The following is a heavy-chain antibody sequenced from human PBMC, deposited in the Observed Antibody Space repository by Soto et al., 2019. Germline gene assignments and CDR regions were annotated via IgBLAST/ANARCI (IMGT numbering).Heavy chain of an antibody. V-gene: IGHV1-69*02. CDR3: AKSLVFVNHAYMDV. Sequence: QVQLVQSGAEVRKPGSSVKVSCEASGGSFISYIFTWVRQAPGQGLEWMVRSIPIQGRADYALKLQDRVTITADRSTQTVYMELRSLRPEDTALYYCAKSLVFVNHAYMDVWGKGTTVTVSS. CDR1: GGSFISYI. CDR2: SIPIQGRA. J-gene: IGHJ6*03. D-gene: IGHD3-3*01.